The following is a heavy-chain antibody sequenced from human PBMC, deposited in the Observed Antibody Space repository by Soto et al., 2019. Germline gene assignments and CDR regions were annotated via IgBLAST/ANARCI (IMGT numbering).Heavy chain of an antibody. CDR1: GFNFSDYY. Sequence: QVQLVESGGGLVKPGGSLRLSCAASGFNFSDYYMSWIRQAPGKGLEWVSYISSSGSTIYYADSVKGRFTISMDNAKNSLYLQMNSLRAEDTAVYYCARDGWLWCTASGDCPRLDYWGQGTLVTVSS. V-gene: IGHV3-11*01. D-gene: IGHD2-21*02. J-gene: IGHJ4*02. CDR2: ISSSGSTI. CDR3: ARDGWLWCTASGDCPRLDY.